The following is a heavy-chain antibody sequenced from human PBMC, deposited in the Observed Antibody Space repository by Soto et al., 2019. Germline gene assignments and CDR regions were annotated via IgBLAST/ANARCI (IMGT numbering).Heavy chain of an antibody. CDR1: GYTFTSYG. Sequence: QVHLVQSGAEVKKPGASVKVSCKASGYTFTSYGITWVRQAPGQGLEWMGWISAHNGNTDYAQKLQGRVIVTRDTSTSTAYMEQRSLISDDTAVYYCARGRYGDYGGQGALVTVSS. J-gene: IGHJ4*02. V-gene: IGHV1-18*01. CDR3: ARGRYGDY. CDR2: ISAHNGNT. D-gene: IGHD1-1*01.